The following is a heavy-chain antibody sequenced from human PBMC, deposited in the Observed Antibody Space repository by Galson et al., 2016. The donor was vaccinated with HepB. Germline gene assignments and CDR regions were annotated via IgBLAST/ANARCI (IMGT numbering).Heavy chain of an antibody. CDR2: VYHSGST. V-gene: IGHV4-59*01. J-gene: IGHJ1*01. CDR3: ASTTYYYDSIDYSAVYFQH. Sequence: SEILSLTCTVSGGSIKTFYWSWIRESPGKGLEWIGHVYHSGSTNYNPSLKSRLTMAVDTSKNQFSLRLTSVTAADTAVYYCASTTYYYDSIDYSAVYFQHWGRGTLVIVSS. D-gene: IGHD3-22*01. CDR1: GGSIKTFY.